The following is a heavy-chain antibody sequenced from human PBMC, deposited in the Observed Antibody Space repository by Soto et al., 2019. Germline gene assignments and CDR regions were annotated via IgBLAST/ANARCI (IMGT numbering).Heavy chain of an antibody. J-gene: IGHJ6*02. CDR2: IWYDGSSK. CDR1: GFTFSNFG. CDR3: AREIASNYDGIDV. D-gene: IGHD2-2*01. V-gene: IGHV3-33*01. Sequence: GESLKISCEASGFTFSNFGMNWVRQAPGKGLEWVARIWYDGSSKYYVDSVKGRFTISRDNSKETVYLQMNSLRAEDTGVYYCAREIASNYDGIDVRGQGTTVTFSS.